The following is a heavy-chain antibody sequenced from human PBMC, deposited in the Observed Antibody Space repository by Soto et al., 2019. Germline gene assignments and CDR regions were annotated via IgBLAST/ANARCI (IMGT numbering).Heavy chain of an antibody. V-gene: IGHV3-23*01. Sequence: EVQLLESGGGLVQPGGSLRLSCAASGFTFSTYAMNWVRQAPGNGLEWVSAISGRGGSINYADSVKGRFTISRDNSKKTLYLQMNSLRDEDTAVYHCVKGYWKGDVWGQGTTVTVSS. D-gene: IGHD1-1*01. CDR1: GFTFSTYA. CDR2: ISGRGGSI. J-gene: IGHJ6*02. CDR3: VKGYWKGDV.